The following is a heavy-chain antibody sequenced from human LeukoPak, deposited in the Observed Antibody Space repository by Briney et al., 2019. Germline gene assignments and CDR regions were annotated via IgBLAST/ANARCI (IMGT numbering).Heavy chain of an antibody. CDR1: GFTFSSCE. CDR3: AREGHTYYYDSSGCVDY. Sequence: GGSLRLSCAASGFTFSSCEMNWVRQAPGKGLEWVSYISSSGSTIYYADSVKGRFTISRDNAKNSLYLQMNSLRAEDTAVYYCAREGHTYYYDSSGCVDYWGQGTLVTVSS. V-gene: IGHV3-48*03. CDR2: ISSSGSTI. D-gene: IGHD3-22*01. J-gene: IGHJ4*02.